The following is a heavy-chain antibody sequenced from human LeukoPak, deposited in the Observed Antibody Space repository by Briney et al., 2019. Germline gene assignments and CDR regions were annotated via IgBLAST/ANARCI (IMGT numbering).Heavy chain of an antibody. CDR2: INPNSGGT. CDR1: GYTFTGYY. J-gene: IGHJ5*02. Sequence: ASVKVSCKASGYTFTGYYMHWVRQAPGQGLEWMGWINPNSGGTNYAQKFQGRVTMTRDTSISTAYMELSRLRSDDTAVYYCARDVAVETGWFDPWGQGTLVTVSS. V-gene: IGHV1-2*02. CDR3: ARDVAVETGWFDP. D-gene: IGHD6-19*01.